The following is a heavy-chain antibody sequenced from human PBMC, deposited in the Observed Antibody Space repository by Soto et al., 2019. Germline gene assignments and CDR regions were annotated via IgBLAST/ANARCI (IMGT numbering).Heavy chain of an antibody. Sequence: QVQLVQSGAEAKKPGSAVRVSCKASGGTFSDHGISWVRQAPGQGLEWMGGIIPFYGTTEYAQKFAARVSITADESTGTVYMELSNLRSEDTAVYFCAKIRSPPGRDCLRISCAHYYYFVMDVWGQGTTVTVSS. CDR3: AKIRSPPGRDCLRISCAHYYYFVMDV. J-gene: IGHJ6*02. CDR1: GGTFSDHG. V-gene: IGHV1-69*12. CDR2: IIPFYGTT. D-gene: IGHD2-2*01.